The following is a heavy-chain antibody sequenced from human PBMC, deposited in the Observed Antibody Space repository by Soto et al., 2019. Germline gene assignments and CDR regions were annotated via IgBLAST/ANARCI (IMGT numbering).Heavy chain of an antibody. CDR1: GFTVSSKY. D-gene: IGHD2-15*01. J-gene: IGHJ5*02. CDR3: ARELPPDL. CDR2: IWSAGLT. Sequence: PGGSLRLSCAASGFTVSSKYMNWVRQAPGKGLEWVSIIWSAGLTYYADSVRGRFTIPRDISKNILFLQMNNLRAEDSAIYYCARELPPDLWGQGTLVTVSS. V-gene: IGHV3-53*01.